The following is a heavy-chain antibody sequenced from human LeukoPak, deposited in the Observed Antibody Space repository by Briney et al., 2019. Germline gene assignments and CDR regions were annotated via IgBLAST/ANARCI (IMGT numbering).Heavy chain of an antibody. D-gene: IGHD4-23*01. J-gene: IGHJ4*02. CDR2: ISYDGRNK. V-gene: IGHV3-30*01. CDR3: ARDETPYY. Sequence: ISYDGRNKYYADSVRGRFTISRDNSKNTLYVQMNSLRADDTAVYYCARDETPYYWGQGTLVTVSS.